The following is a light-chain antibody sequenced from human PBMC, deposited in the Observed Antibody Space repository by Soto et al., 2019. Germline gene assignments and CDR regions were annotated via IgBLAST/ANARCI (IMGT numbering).Light chain of an antibody. J-gene: IGKJ1*01. CDR1: ESVSSK. V-gene: IGKV3-15*01. CDR3: QQYDKWRT. CDR2: GAS. Sequence: EVVMTQSPATLSVSPGERATLSCRANESVSSKLAWYQQKPGQAPRLLIYGASTRATGIPVRFSGVGSGTEFTLTISSLQAEDFAVYYCQQYDKWRTFGPGTNVVIK.